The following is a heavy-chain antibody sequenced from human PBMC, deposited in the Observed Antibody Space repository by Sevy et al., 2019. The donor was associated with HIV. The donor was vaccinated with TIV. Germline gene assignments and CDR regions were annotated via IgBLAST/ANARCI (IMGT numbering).Heavy chain of an antibody. CDR1: GYTLTELS. J-gene: IGHJ4*02. CDR3: AATREYYSDNSGYLDF. Sequence: ASVKVSCKVSGYTLTELSMHWVRQAPGKGLEWMGRFDPEDGETIYAQRFQGRVTLTADISTDTAYMELSSLRSEDSAVYYCAATREYYSDNSGYLDFWGQGTLVTVSS. V-gene: IGHV1-24*01. D-gene: IGHD3-22*01. CDR2: FDPEDGET.